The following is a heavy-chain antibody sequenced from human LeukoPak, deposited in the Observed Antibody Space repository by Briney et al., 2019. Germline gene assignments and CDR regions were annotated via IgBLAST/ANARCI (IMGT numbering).Heavy chain of an antibody. CDR3: ASETYSSSSGDDP. D-gene: IGHD6-6*01. Sequence: SETLSLTCAVYGGSFSGYYWSWIRQPPGKGLEWIGEINHSGSTNYNPSLKSRVTISVDTSKNQFSLKLSSVTAADTAVYYCASETYSSSSGDDPWGQGTLVTVSS. J-gene: IGHJ5*02. CDR2: INHSGST. CDR1: GGSFSGYY. V-gene: IGHV4-34*01.